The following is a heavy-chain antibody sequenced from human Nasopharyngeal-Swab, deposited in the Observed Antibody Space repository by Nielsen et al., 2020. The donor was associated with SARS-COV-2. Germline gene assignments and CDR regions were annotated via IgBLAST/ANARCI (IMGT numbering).Heavy chain of an antibody. J-gene: IGHJ4*02. CDR3: AREGSFVAPDTFDR. Sequence: GESLKISCAASGFTFSNYNMHWVRQAPGKGLEWISYISKSSSTVCYADSVKGRITISRDNAKSSLYLQMNRLTNEDTAVYYCAREGSFVAPDTFDRWGQGTLVTVSS. CDR2: ISKSSSTV. V-gene: IGHV3-48*02. CDR1: GFTFSNYN. D-gene: IGHD5-12*01.